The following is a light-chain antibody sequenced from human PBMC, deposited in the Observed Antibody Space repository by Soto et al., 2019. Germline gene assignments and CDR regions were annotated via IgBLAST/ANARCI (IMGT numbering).Light chain of an antibody. V-gene: IGLV2-14*01. J-gene: IGLJ1*01. CDR2: EVS. Sequence: QSALTQPASVSGSPGQPITISCTGTSSDVGGYNYVSWYQQHPGKAPKLMIYEVSNRPSGVSNRFSGSKSGNTASLTISGLQAEEEADYYCSSYKSRSTYVFGTGTKVTV. CDR3: SSYKSRSTYV. CDR1: SSDVGGYNY.